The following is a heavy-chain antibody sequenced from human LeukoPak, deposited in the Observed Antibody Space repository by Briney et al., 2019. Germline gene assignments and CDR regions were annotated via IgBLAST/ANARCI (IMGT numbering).Heavy chain of an antibody. D-gene: IGHD3-9*01. CDR3: AREKYDILTGYYMPNYYYYYMDV. V-gene: IGHV1-18*01. CDR2: ISAYNGNT. Sequence: ASVKVSCKASGYTFTSYGISWVRQAPGQGLEWMGWISAYNGNTNYAQKLQGRVTMTTDTSTSTAYMELRSLRSDDTAVYYCAREKYDILTGYYMPNYYYYYMDVWGKGTTVTISS. CDR1: GYTFTSYG. J-gene: IGHJ6*03.